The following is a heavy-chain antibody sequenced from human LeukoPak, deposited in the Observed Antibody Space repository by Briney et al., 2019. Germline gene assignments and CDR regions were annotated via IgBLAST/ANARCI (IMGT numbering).Heavy chain of an antibody. D-gene: IGHD4-17*01. V-gene: IGHV1-2*02. CDR2: INPNTGGT. J-gene: IGHJ4*01. CDR3: ARGDGDYVGNDY. CDR1: GYTFTGYY. Sequence: ASVKVSCKASGYTFTGYYMHWVRQAPGQGFEWMGWINPNTGGTHYAQNFQGRVTMTRDTSTSTAYMAFSRLKSDDTAVYFCARGDGDYVGNDYWGHGTLVTVSS.